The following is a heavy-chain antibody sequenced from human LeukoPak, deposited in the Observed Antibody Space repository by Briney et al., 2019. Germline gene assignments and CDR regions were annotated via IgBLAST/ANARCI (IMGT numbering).Heavy chain of an antibody. D-gene: IGHD2-15*01. CDR2: IKQGGSEK. CDR3: ARDIVVVVAAFYYYYGMDV. J-gene: IGHJ6*02. Sequence: PGGSLRLSCGASGYTFSSYWVSWVRQARGEGVEWVANIKQGGSEKYYVVSVKGRFTISRDNAKNSLYLQMNSLRAEDTAVYYCARDIVVVVAAFYYYYGMDVWGQGTTVTVSS. V-gene: IGHV3-7*01. CDR1: GYTFSSYW.